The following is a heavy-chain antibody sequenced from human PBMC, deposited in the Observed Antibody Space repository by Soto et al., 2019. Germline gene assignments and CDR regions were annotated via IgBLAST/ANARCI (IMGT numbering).Heavy chain of an antibody. Sequence: QVQLQESGPGLVKPSETLSLTCTVSGGSISSYYWSWIRQPPGKGLEWIGYIYYSGSTNYHPALKSRVTISVDTSKNQFSLKLSSVTAADTAVYYCARVAGGSYAKLDWGQGTLVTVSS. CDR3: ARVAGGSYAKLD. CDR1: GGSISSYY. D-gene: IGHD1-26*01. J-gene: IGHJ4*02. CDR2: IYYSGST. V-gene: IGHV4-59*01.